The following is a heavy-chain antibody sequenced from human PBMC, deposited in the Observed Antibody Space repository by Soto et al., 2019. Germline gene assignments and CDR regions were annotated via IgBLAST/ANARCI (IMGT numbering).Heavy chain of an antibody. CDR3: VGDSCSFYAFCI. D-gene: IGHD3-22*01. CDR2: IIPTFGTA. CDR1: GGTFSSYA. V-gene: IGHV1-69*12. Sequence: QVQLVQSGAEVKKPGSSVKVSCKASGGTFSSYAISWVRQAPGQGLEWMGGIIPTFGTANYAQKFQGSVXIXAXXSTNRAKMELSSLRCEETAFYYCVGDSCSFYAFCIWG. J-gene: IGHJ3*02.